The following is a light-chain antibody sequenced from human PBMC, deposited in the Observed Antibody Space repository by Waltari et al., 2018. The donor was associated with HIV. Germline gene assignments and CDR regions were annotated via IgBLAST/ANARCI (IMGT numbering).Light chain of an antibody. J-gene: IGLJ3*02. V-gene: IGLV1-44*01. CDR3: AAWDDSLIGPV. CDR2: SNN. Sequence: QSVLTQPPSASGTPGQRVTISCSGSSSNIGSNTVNWYQQLPGTAPRILIYSNNQRPSGVPDRLSGSKSGTSASLAISGLQSEDEANYYCAAWDDSLIGPVFGGGTKLTVL. CDR1: SSNIGSNT.